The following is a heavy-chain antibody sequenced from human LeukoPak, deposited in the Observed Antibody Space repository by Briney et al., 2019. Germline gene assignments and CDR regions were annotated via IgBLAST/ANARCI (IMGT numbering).Heavy chain of an antibody. J-gene: IGHJ4*02. V-gene: IGHV4-34*01. CDR3: ASGRAGARNWNPGY. CDR1: GGSFSGYY. CDR2: INHSGST. D-gene: IGHD1-1*01. Sequence: PSETLSLTCAVDGGSFSGYYWSWLRQPPGKGLEWIGEINHSGSTNYNPSLKSRVTISVDTSKNQFSLRLSSVTAADTAVYYCASGRAGARNWNPGYWGQGTLVTVSS.